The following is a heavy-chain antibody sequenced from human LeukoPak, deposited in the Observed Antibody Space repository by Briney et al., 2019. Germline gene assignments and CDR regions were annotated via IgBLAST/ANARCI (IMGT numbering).Heavy chain of an antibody. D-gene: IGHD4-23*01. CDR3: AKDPTPYS. CDR1: GFTFSSYF. CDR2: VDVSGGTT. V-gene: IGHV3-23*01. Sequence: GGSLRLSCAASGFTFSSYFMSWVRQAPGKGREGVSTVDVSGGTTYYGDSVKGRFTISRDNSKNTLYLQMNSLRADDTAVYYCAKDPTPYSWGQGTLITVSS. J-gene: IGHJ4*02.